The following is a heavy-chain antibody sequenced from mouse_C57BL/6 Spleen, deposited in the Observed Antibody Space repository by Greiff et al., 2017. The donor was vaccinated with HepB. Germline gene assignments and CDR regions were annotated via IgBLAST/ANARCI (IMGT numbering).Heavy chain of an antibody. Sequence: VQVVESGAELVRPGASVTLSCKASGYTFTDYEMHWVKQTPVHGLEWIGAIDPETGGTAYNQKFKGKAILTADKSSSTAYMELRSLTSEDSAVYYCKIPPYYYGSSVWFAYWGQGTLVTVSA. V-gene: IGHV1-15*01. CDR3: KIPPYYYGSSVWFAY. CDR2: IDPETGGT. J-gene: IGHJ3*01. CDR1: GYTFTDYE. D-gene: IGHD1-1*01.